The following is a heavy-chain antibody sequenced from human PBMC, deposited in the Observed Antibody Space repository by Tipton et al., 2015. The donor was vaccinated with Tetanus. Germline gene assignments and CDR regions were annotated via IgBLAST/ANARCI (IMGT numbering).Heavy chain of an antibody. Sequence: QVQLVQSGAEVKKPGASLKVSCKASGYTFTGYYLYWVRQAPGQGLEWMGWIDPNSGGTIYAQKFQGRVTTTRDTSISTAYMELSRLRSDDTAVYYCARDRGDYIYYGMDVWGPGTTVTVTS. CDR2: IDPNSGGT. D-gene: IGHD3-22*01. CDR3: ARDRGDYIYYGMDV. V-gene: IGHV1-2*02. CDR1: GYTFTGYY. J-gene: IGHJ6*02.